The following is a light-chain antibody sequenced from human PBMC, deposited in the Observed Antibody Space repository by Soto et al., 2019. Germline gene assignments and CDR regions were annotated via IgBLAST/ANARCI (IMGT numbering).Light chain of an antibody. J-gene: IGLJ2*01. CDR1: SSDFGGYNY. CDR3: SSYADNTVI. Sequence: QSVLTQPPSASGSPGQSVAVSCAGMSSDFGGYNYVSWYQQHPGKAPKLLIFEVNRRPSGVPDRFSGSKSGNTASLTVAGLQAEDEAVYYCSSYADNTVIFGGGTKLTVL. V-gene: IGLV2-8*01. CDR2: EVN.